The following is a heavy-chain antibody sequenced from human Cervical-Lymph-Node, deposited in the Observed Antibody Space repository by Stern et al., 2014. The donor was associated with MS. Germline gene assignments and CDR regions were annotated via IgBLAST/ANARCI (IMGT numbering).Heavy chain of an antibody. CDR1: GYTFSSFA. CDR3: ARGWGDPRH. V-gene: IGHV1-18*01. D-gene: IGHD3-16*01. J-gene: IGHJ4*02. CDR2: ITVYNGNT. Sequence: VQLVQSGAEVKKPGASVNVSCKASGYTFSSFAITWVRQAPGQGLEWMGTITVYNGNTNYAQRVQDRVTMTTDTSTNKAYMEVRTRRSDDTAVYYCARGWGDPRHWGQGTLVTVSS.